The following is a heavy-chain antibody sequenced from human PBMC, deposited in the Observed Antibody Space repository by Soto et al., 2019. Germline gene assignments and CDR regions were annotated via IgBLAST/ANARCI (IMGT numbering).Heavy chain of an antibody. D-gene: IGHD3-16*02. Sequence: TGLEWIGYIKDSGSTHYNPSLKSRVNISLDASKNQFSLKLNSVTAADTAVYYCAIYSPGYRSFDYWGQGTLVTVSS. CDR3: AIYSPGYRSFDY. J-gene: IGHJ4*02. V-gene: IGHV4-31*02. CDR2: IKDSGST.